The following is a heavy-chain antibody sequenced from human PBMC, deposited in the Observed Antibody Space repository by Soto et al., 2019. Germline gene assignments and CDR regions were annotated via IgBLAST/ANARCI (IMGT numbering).Heavy chain of an antibody. CDR1: GSTFTTYA. Sequence: GGSLRLSWAAYGSTFTTYAMSRVHQEPGKALEWVSTMSGSGDGTYYSESVKGRFTIARHNINKTLHLHMNSLPAADTAGYFCRQSSGSYYYYWGQGTLVTVSS. V-gene: IGHV3-23*01. J-gene: IGHJ4*02. CDR3: RQSSGSYYYY. D-gene: IGHD3-22*01. CDR2: MSGSGDGT.